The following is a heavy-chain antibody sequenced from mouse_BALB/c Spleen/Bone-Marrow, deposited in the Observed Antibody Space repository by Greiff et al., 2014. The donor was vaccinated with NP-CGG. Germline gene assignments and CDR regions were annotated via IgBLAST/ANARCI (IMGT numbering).Heavy chain of an antibody. J-gene: IGHJ3*01. Sequence: EVQLQQSGAELVKPGASVKLSCTASGFNIKDTYMHWVKQRPEQGLEWIGRIDPANGNTKYDPKFQGKATITADTSSNTAYLQLSSLTSEGTAVYYCAFYYYGSSLFAYWGQGTLVTVSA. CDR3: AFYYYGSSLFAY. CDR2: IDPANGNT. V-gene: IGHV14-3*02. D-gene: IGHD1-1*01. CDR1: GFNIKDTY.